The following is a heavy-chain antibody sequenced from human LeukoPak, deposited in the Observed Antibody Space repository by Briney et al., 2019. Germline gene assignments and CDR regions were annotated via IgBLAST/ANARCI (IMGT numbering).Heavy chain of an antibody. Sequence: GGSLRLSCAPSGFTFSTYAMSWVRQAPGEGLEWVSAISGSGGSTYYADSVKGRFTISSDNSKNTLYLQMNSLRAEDTAVYYCADPGWPFDYWGQGTLVTVSS. V-gene: IGHV3-23*01. CDR2: ISGSGGST. CDR1: GFTFSTYA. CDR3: ADPGWPFDY. D-gene: IGHD6-19*01. J-gene: IGHJ4*02.